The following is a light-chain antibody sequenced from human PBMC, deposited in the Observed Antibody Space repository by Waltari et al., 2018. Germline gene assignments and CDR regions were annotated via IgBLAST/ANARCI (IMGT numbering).Light chain of an antibody. CDR2: GAA. V-gene: IGKV3-20*01. J-gene: IGKJ2*01. CDR3: QQYGSSVMYT. CDR1: QSLTKRY. Sequence: VLTQSPDSLSLSPGERATLSCRDSQSLTKRYLAWYQQKPGQAPRLLIYGAASRAAGIPDRFSGSGSGTDFTLTISRLEPEDFAVYYCQQYGSSVMYTFGQGTMLEIK.